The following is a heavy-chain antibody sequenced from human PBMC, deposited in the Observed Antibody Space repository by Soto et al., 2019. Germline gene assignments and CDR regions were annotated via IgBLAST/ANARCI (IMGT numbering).Heavy chain of an antibody. CDR3: ARDSPGIAAAATQTTDIAY. J-gene: IGHJ4*02. D-gene: IGHD6-13*01. Sequence: QVQLVQSGAEVKKPGASVKVSCKASGYTFTSYGISWVRQAPGQGLERMGWISAYNGNTDYAQKLQGRVTMTTATSTRTAYMELRSLRSDDTAVYYCARDSPGIAAAATQTTDIAYRGQGTLVTVS. V-gene: IGHV1-18*01. CDR1: GYTFTSYG. CDR2: ISAYNGNT.